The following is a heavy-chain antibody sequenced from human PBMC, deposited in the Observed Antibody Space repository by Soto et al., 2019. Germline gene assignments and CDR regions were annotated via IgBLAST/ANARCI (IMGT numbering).Heavy chain of an antibody. D-gene: IGHD3-9*01. CDR2: MKQDGSEK. J-gene: IGHJ6*02. CDR1: GFTFSNYW. CDR3: ARDGYDILTGYHIGGMDV. Sequence: EVRLVESGGGLVEPGGALRLSCAAAGFTFSNYWMSWVRQTPGKRLEWVANMKQDGSEKYYVDAVKGRFTISRHNAKNSLHVQMNSLRAEDTAVYYCARDGYDILTGYHIGGMDVWGQGTTVTVSS. V-gene: IGHV3-7*01.